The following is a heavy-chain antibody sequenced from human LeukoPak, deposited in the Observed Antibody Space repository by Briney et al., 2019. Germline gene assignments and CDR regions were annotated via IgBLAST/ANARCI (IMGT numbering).Heavy chain of an antibody. D-gene: IGHD3-10*01. CDR2: IWYDGSNK. CDR3: ARDYGSGSYYKGYFDY. J-gene: IGHJ4*02. CDR1: GFTFSSSG. Sequence: PGRSLRLSCAASGFTFSSSGMHWVRQAPGKGLEWVAVIWYDGSNKYYADSVKGRFTISRDNSKNTLYLQVNSLRVEDTALYYCARDYGSGSYYKGYFDYWGQGTLVTVSS. V-gene: IGHV3-33*01.